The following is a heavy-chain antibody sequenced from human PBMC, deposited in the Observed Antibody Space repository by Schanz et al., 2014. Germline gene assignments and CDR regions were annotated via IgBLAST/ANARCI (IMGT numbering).Heavy chain of an antibody. CDR2: ISAYTNNT. D-gene: IGHD5-12*01. CDR3: ARDFSAYVGNYFDY. V-gene: IGHV1-18*01. J-gene: IGHJ4*02. CDR1: GYTLSAYS. Sequence: QVQLVQSGTQVKKPGASVKVSCKASGYTLSAYSLHWVRQAPGQGLEWMGWISAYTNNTNYAQKVRDRVIFTTDTSTSTAYMELRSLRSDDTAVYYCARDFSAYVGNYFDYWGQGTLVTVSS.